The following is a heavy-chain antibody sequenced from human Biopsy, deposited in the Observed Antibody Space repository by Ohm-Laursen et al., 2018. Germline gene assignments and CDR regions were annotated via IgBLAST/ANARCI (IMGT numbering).Heavy chain of an antibody. V-gene: IGHV3-33*01. J-gene: IGHJ4*02. Sequence: SLRLSCSASGFSFSSYGMHWVRQAPGKGLEWVAVIWSDGNNKYYADSVKGRFTISRDTSRNTLYMQMNSLRVEDTALYYCARDAEEFDSSGPRFDYWGQGTLVTVSS. CDR1: GFSFSSYG. D-gene: IGHD3-22*01. CDR2: IWSDGNNK. CDR3: ARDAEEFDSSGPRFDY.